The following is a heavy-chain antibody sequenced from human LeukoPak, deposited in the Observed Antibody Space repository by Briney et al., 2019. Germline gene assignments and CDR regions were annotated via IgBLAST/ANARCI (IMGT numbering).Heavy chain of an antibody. J-gene: IGHJ5*02. Sequence: SETLSLTCAVYGGSFSGYYWSWIRQPPGKGLEWIGEINHSGSTNYNPSLKSRVTISVDTSKNQFSLKLSSVTAADMAVYYCARGRRYQLLYHGKGDWFDPWGQGTLVTVSS. CDR3: ARGRRYQLLYHGKGDWFDP. D-gene: IGHD2-2*02. CDR1: GGSFSGYY. V-gene: IGHV4-34*01. CDR2: INHSGST.